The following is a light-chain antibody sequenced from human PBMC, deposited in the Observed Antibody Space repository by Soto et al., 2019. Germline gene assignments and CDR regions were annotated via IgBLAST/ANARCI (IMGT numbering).Light chain of an antibody. V-gene: IGLV1-44*01. CDR1: SSNIGSNT. Sequence: QSVLTQPPSASGTPGQRVTISCSGSSSNIGSNTVNWYQQLPGTAPKLLIYSNNQRPSGVPDRFSGSKSGTSASLAISGRQSEDEADYYCAAGDDSLNGLYVFGTGTKVTVL. J-gene: IGLJ1*01. CDR2: SNN. CDR3: AAGDDSLNGLYV.